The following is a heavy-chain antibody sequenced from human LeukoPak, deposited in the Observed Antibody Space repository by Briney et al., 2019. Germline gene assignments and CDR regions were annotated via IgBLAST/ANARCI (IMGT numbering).Heavy chain of an antibody. V-gene: IGHV3-23*01. CDR2: INRSGGNK. CDR1: GFTFSSYS. J-gene: IGHJ6*03. Sequence: GGSLRLSCAASGFTFSSYSMSWVRQAPGKGLEWVSNINRSGGNKYYADSVKGRFTISRDNAKNTLYLQMNSLRAEDTAVYYCAKRRGLELLYYYYLDVWGKGTTVTVSS. CDR3: AKRRGLELLYYYYLDV. D-gene: IGHD1-7*01.